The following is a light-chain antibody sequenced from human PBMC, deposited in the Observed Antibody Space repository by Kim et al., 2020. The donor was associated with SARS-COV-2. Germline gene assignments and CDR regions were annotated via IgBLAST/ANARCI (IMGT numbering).Light chain of an antibody. CDR2: GNS. CDR1: SSNIGAGYD. CDR3: QSYDSSLSGWV. V-gene: IGLV1-40*01. Sequence: QSVLTQPPSVSGAPWQRVTIPCTGSSSNIGAGYDVHWYQQLPGTAPKLLIYGNSNRPSGVPDRFSGSKSGTSASLAITGLQAEDEADYYCQSYDSSLSGWVFGGGTQLTVL. J-gene: IGLJ3*02.